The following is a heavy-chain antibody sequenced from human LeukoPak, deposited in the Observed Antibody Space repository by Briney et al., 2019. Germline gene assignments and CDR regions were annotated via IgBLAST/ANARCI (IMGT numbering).Heavy chain of an antibody. CDR1: GFTFSSYE. CDR2: ISSSGSTI. V-gene: IGHV3-48*03. J-gene: IGHJ4*02. Sequence: GGSLRLSCAASGFTFSSYEMNWVRQAPGKGLEWVSYISSSGSTIYYADSVKGRFTISRDNAKNSLYLQMNSLRAEDTAVYYCARGRSTWHLDYWGQGTLVTVSS. D-gene: IGHD1-26*01. CDR3: ARGRSTWHLDY.